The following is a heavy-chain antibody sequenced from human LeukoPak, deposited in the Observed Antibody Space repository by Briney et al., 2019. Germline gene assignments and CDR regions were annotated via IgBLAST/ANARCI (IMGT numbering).Heavy chain of an antibody. CDR1: GFTFSSYA. J-gene: IGHJ4*02. CDR2: ISGSGGST. V-gene: IGHV3-23*01. Sequence: PGGFLRLSCAASGFTFSSYAMSWVRQAPGKGLEWVSAISGSGGSTYYADSVKGRFTISRDNSKNTLYLQMNSLRAEDTAVYYCAKEVGDYYDSSGYYLLYFDYWGQGTLVTVSS. CDR3: AKEVGDYYDSSGYYLLYFDY. D-gene: IGHD3-22*01.